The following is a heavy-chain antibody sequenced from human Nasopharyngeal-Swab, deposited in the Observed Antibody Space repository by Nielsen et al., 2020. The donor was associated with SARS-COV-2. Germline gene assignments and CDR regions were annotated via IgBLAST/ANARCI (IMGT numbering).Heavy chain of an antibody. V-gene: IGHV3-73*01. CDR1: GFTFSGYA. CDR3: TTDFYFDY. Sequence: GGSLRLSCSASGFTFSGYAISWVRQASGKGLEWVGRIGDKDHNYATTYGASVQGRFTISRDDSKNTAFLQMDSLKTEDTALYYCTTDFYFDYWGQGALVTVSS. CDR2: IGDKDHNYAT. J-gene: IGHJ4*02.